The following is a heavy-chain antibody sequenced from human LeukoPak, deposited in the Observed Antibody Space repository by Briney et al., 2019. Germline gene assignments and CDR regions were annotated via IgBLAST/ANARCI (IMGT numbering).Heavy chain of an antibody. CDR1: GDSVSSNSAA. Sequence: SQTLSLTCAISGDSVSSNSAAWNWIRRSPSRGLEWLGRTYYRSKWYNDYAVSVKSRITVNPDTSKNQFSLQLNSVTPEDTAVYCCARAALVYNWGYVIWGQGTMVTVSS. D-gene: IGHD7-27*01. CDR3: ARAALVYNWGYVI. CDR2: TYYRSKWYN. J-gene: IGHJ3*02. V-gene: IGHV6-1*01.